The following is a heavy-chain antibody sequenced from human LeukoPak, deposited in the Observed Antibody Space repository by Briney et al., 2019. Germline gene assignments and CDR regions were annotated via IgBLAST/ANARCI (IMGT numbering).Heavy chain of an antibody. CDR2: ISGSGGST. V-gene: IGHV3-23*01. Sequence: GGSLRLSCAASGFTFSSYGMSWVRQAPGKGLEWVSAISGSGGSTYYADSVKGRFTISRDNAKNSLYLQMNSLRAEDTAVYYCASARNLYCSSTSCYMGKDYWGQGTLVTVSS. J-gene: IGHJ4*02. CDR3: ASARNLYCSSTSCYMGKDY. CDR1: GFTFSSYG. D-gene: IGHD2-2*02.